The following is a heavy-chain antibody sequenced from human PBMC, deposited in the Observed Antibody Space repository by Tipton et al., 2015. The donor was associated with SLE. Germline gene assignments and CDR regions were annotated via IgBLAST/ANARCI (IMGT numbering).Heavy chain of an antibody. D-gene: IGHD3-22*01. Sequence: QLVQSGVEVKKPGESLKISCKGSGYSFTTYWIGWVRQMPGKGLEWMGIIYPGDSDTRYSPSFQGQVTISADKSISTAYLQWSSLKASDTAMYYCARRGQDYYDHYYFDYWGQGILVTVSS. CDR1: GYSFTTYW. CDR2: IYPGDSDT. V-gene: IGHV5-51*03. CDR3: ARRGQDYYDHYYFDY. J-gene: IGHJ4*02.